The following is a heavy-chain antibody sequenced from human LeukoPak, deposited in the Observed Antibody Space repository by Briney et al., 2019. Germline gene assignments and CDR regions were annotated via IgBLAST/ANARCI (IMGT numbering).Heavy chain of an antibody. J-gene: IGHJ6*04. CDR2: IIPIFGTA. D-gene: IGHD3-9*01. CDR1: GYTFTSYG. Sequence: SVKVSCKASGYTFTSYGISWVRQAPGQGLEWMGGIIPIFGTANYAQKFQGRVTITADESTSTAYMELSSLRSEDTAVYYCARGEVNDYYYYYGMDVWGKGTTVTVSS. V-gene: IGHV1-69*13. CDR3: ARGEVNDYYYYYGMDV.